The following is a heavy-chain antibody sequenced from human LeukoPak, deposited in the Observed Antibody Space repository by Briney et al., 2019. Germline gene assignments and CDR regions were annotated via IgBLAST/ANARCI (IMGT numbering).Heavy chain of an antibody. J-gene: IGHJ4*02. V-gene: IGHV4-38-2*01. CDR2: IYHSGSS. CDR3: ARGSGGVTTLG. Sequence: SETLSLTCAVSGYSISSDYFWGWIRQPPGRGLEWIATIYHSGSSYYNPSLKSRVTISVDTSKNQFSLKLSSVTAADTAVYYCARGSGGVTTLGWGQGTLVTVSS. D-gene: IGHD4-17*01. CDR1: GYSISSDYF.